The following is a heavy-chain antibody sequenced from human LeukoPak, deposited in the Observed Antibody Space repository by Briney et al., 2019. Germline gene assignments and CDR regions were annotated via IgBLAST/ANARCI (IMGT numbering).Heavy chain of an antibody. CDR1: GGSISGYY. D-gene: IGHD3-16*02. Sequence: SETLSLTCTVSGGSISGYYWSWIRQPPGKGLEWIGYIYYSGSTNYNPSLKSRVTISVDTSKNQFSLKLSSVTAADTAVYYCARIDIPYGMDVWGQGTTVTVSS. V-gene: IGHV4-59*08. CDR3: ARIDIPYGMDV. J-gene: IGHJ6*02. CDR2: IYYSGST.